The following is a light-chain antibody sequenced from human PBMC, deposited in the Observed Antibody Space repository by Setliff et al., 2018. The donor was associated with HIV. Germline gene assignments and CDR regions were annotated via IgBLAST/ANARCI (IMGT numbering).Light chain of an antibody. Sequence: QSALTQPPSVSGSPGQSVTISCTGTSSDVGGYNRVSWYQQPPGTAPKLMIYDVSSRPSGVPNRFSGSKSGYTASLTISGLQAEDEADYYCSSYTSSTPYVFGTGTKVT. CDR3: SSYTSSTPYV. V-gene: IGLV2-18*02. CDR2: DVS. CDR1: SSDVGGYNR. J-gene: IGLJ1*01.